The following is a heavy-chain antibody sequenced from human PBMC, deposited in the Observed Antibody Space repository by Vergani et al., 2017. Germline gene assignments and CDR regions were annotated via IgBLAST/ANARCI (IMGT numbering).Heavy chain of an antibody. D-gene: IGHD3-10*01. CDR1: GGSISSYY. CDR3: AREGRNYYGSGSSGMDV. Sequence: QVQLQESGPGLVKPSETLSLTCTVSGGSISSYYWSWIRQPPGKGLEWIGYIYYSGSTNYNPSLKSRVTISVDTSKNQFSLKLSSVTAADTAVYYCAREGRNYYGSGSSGMDVWGQGTTVTVSS. V-gene: IGHV4-59*01. CDR2: IYYSGST. J-gene: IGHJ6*02.